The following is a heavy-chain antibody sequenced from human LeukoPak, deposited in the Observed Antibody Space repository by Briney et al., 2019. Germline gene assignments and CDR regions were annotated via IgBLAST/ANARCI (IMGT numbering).Heavy chain of an antibody. CDR1: GDSISSGGY. J-gene: IGHJ4*02. Sequence: KPSETLSLTCTVSGDSISSGGYWSWIRQHPGKGLEWIGYIYHSGNTYYNPSLKSRVTITEDTSNNQVSLKLNSVTAADTAVYYCARGAVEIDSWGQGTLVTVSS. V-gene: IGHV4-31*03. CDR3: ARGAVEIDS. D-gene: IGHD6-19*01. CDR2: IYHSGNT.